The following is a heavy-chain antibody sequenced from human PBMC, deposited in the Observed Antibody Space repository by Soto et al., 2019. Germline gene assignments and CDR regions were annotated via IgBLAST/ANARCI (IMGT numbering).Heavy chain of an antibody. J-gene: IGHJ6*02. CDR2: INPNSGGT. D-gene: IGHD3-10*01. V-gene: IGHV1-2*04. CDR3: ARVGGGLASLGYYGMDV. CDR1: GYTFIGYY. Sequence: VASVKISCKASGYTFIGYYIHWVRQAPGQGLEWMGWINPNSGGTNYAQRFQGWVTMTRDRPISTAYMELSRLKSDDTAVYYCARVGGGLASLGYYGMDVWGQGTTVTVSS.